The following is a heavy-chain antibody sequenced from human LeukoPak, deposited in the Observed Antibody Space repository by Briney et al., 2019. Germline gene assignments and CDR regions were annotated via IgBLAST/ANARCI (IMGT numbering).Heavy chain of an antibody. Sequence: PSETLSLTCAVSGGSISSSNWWSWIRQPPGKGLEWIGEISHSGSTNYNPSLKSRVTISVDKSKNQFSLKLSSVTAADTALYYCARGWGPAYCGGDCHRHFDYWGQGTLVTVSS. CDR1: GGSISSSNW. D-gene: IGHD2-21*02. J-gene: IGHJ4*02. V-gene: IGHV4-4*02. CDR2: ISHSGST. CDR3: ARGWGPAYCGGDCHRHFDY.